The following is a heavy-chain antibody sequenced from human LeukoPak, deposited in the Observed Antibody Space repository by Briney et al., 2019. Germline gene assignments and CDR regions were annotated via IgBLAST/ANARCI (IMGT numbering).Heavy chain of an antibody. CDR1: GGSFSGYY. J-gene: IGHJ4*02. V-gene: IGHV4-59*08. D-gene: IGHD1-26*01. Sequence: SETLSLTCAVYGGSFSGYYWSWIRQPPGKGLEWIGYIYYSGTTNYNPSLRSRVTISVDTSKNQFSLKLSSVTAADTAVYFCARQVGATFDYWGQGALVTVSS. CDR2: IYYSGTT. CDR3: ARQVGATFDY.